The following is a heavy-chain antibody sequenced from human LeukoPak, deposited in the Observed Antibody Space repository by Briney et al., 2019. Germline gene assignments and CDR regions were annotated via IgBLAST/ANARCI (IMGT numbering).Heavy chain of an antibody. CDR3: ARLGGGDCYSCFDY. J-gene: IGHJ4*02. Sequence: GGSLRLSCAASGFTFSSYAMHWVRRAPGKGLEGVAVISYDGSNRYYADSVKGRFTISSDNSKNTLYLQMNSLICESTAVYCCARLGGGDCYSCFDYWGQGTLVTVSS. CDR2: ISYDGSNR. CDR1: GFTFSSYA. D-gene: IGHD2-21*02. V-gene: IGHV3-30-3*01.